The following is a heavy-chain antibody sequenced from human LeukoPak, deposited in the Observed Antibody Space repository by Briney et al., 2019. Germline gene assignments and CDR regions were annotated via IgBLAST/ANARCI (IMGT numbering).Heavy chain of an antibody. CDR2: IKEDGSEK. V-gene: IGHV3-7*01. CDR3: ARVRGYDFWSGYSYYFDY. CDR1: GFTFSSYA. J-gene: IGHJ4*02. Sequence: GGSLRLSCAASGFTFSSYAMSWVRQAPGKGLEWVANIKEDGSEKYYVDSVKGRFTISRDNAKNSLYLQMNSLRAEDTAVYYCARVRGYDFWSGYSYYFDYWGQGTLVTVSS. D-gene: IGHD3-3*01.